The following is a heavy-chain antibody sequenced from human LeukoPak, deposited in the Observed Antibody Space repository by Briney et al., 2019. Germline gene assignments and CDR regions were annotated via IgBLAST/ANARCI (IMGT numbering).Heavy chain of an antibody. V-gene: IGHV3-23*01. CDR1: GFTFSSYG. D-gene: IGHD3-10*01. CDR2: ISGSGGST. J-gene: IGHJ4*02. CDR3: ARDLGDTMVRGVIVY. Sequence: GGSLRLSCAASGFTFSSYGMSWVRQAPGKGLEWVSAISGSGGSTYYADSVKGRFTISRDNAKNSLYLQMNSLRAEDTAVYYCARDLGDTMVRGVIVYWGQGTLVTVSS.